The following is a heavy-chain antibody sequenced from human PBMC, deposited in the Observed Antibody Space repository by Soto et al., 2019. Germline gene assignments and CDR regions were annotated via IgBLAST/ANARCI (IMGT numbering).Heavy chain of an antibody. J-gene: IGHJ4*02. D-gene: IGHD3-22*01. CDR1: GYPFISYG. Sequence: XSVKVSCKAAGYPFISYGISWVRQAPGQGLEWVGWISAYNGDTHYAPKFQDRITLTTETSTDTAYMELRSLRLDDTAVYYCARDWSRYYDNSGLIWFYWGQGSLVTVSS. CDR3: ARDWSRYYDNSGLIWFY. V-gene: IGHV1-18*04. CDR2: ISAYNGDT.